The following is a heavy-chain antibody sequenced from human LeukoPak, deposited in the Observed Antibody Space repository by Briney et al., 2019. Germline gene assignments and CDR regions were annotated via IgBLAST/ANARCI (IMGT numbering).Heavy chain of an antibody. CDR2: IYVSGNS. CDR1: GDSISEYY. J-gene: IGHJ5*02. D-gene: IGHD3-3*01. CDR3: ARDHGWSGFNWFDP. Sequence: SETLSLTCSVSGDSISEYYWSWIRQPPGKGLEWIGYIYVSGNSNYNPSLKSRVTLSLDTSKNQFSLKMTSVTAADTAIYYCARDHGWSGFNWFDPWGQGTLVTVSS. V-gene: IGHV4-59*01.